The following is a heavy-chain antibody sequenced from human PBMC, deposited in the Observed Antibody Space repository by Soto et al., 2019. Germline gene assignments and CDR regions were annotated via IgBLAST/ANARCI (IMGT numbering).Heavy chain of an antibody. Sequence: ASVKVSCKASGYTFTNYYIHWVRQAPGQGFEWMGIINPSGGSTSYAQKFQGRVTMTRDTSTSTVYMELSSLRSEDTAVYYCARDKGAKETTYGMDVWGQGTTVTVSS. CDR2: INPSGGST. CDR3: ARDKGAKETTYGMDV. J-gene: IGHJ6*02. CDR1: GYTFTNYY. V-gene: IGHV1-46*01. D-gene: IGHD1-1*01.